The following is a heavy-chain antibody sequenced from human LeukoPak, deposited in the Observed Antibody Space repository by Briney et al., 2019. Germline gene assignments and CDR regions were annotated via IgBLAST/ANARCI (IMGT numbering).Heavy chain of an antibody. J-gene: IGHJ3*02. CDR2: ISWNSGSI. D-gene: IGHD3-3*02. CDR1: GFTFDDYA. CDR3: AKDIGKFSLDAFDI. Sequence: GRSLRLSCAASGFTFDDYAMHWVRQAPGKGLEWVSGISWNSGSIGYADSVKGRFTISRDNAKNSLYLQMNSLRAEDTALYYCAKDIGKFSLDAFDIWGQGTMVTVSS. V-gene: IGHV3-9*01.